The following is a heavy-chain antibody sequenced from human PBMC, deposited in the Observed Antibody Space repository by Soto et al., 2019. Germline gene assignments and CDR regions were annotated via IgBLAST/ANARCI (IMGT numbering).Heavy chain of an antibody. D-gene: IGHD2-15*01. V-gene: IGHV1-18*04. CDR3: ARDRPRYCSGGSCASNY. Sequence: GASVKVSCKASGDTFTSYGISWVRQAPGQGLEWMGWISAYNGNTNYAQKLQGRVTMTTDTSTSTAYMELRSLRSDDTAVYYCARDRPRYCSGGSCASNYWGQGTLVTVSS. CDR1: GDTFTSYG. J-gene: IGHJ4*02. CDR2: ISAYNGNT.